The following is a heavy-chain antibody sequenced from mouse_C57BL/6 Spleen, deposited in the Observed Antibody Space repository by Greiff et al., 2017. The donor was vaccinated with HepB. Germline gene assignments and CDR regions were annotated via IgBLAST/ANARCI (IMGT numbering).Heavy chain of an antibody. CDR1: GFTFSSYA. CDR3: TRDSNYGYFDV. D-gene: IGHD2-5*01. CDR2: ISSGGDYI. J-gene: IGHJ1*03. Sequence: EVMLVESGEGLVKPGGSLKLSCAASGFTFSSYAMSWVRQTPEKRLEWVAYISSGGDYIDYADTVKGRFTISRDNARNTLYLQMSSLKSEDTAMYYCTRDSNYGYFDVWGTGTTVTVSS. V-gene: IGHV5-9-1*02.